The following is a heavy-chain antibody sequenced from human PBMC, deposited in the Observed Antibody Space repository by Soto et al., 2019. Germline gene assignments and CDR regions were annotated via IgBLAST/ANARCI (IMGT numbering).Heavy chain of an antibody. CDR1: GFTFISYA. CDR2: ISGSGGST. J-gene: IGHJ5*02. D-gene: IGHD3-10*01. CDR3: AKEVGVLLWFGELGS. V-gene: IGHV3-23*01. Sequence: GGSLRLSCAASGFTFISYAMSWVRQAPGKGLEWVSAISGSGGSTYYADSVKGRFTISRDNSKNTLYLQMNSLRAEDTAVYYCAKEVGVLLWFGELGSWGQGTLVTVSS.